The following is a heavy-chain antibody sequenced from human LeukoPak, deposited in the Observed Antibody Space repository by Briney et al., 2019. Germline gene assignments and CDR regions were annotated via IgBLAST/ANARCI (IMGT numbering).Heavy chain of an antibody. CDR1: GFNFSDYA. CDR3: ARDTRYFDWLLTSYGMDV. V-gene: IGHV3-64*04. Sequence: PGGSLRLSCSASGFNFSDYAIHWVRQAPGKGLQYISTVSSNGGGTYYTDSVKGRFTISRDNSKNTLYLQMNSLRAEDTAVYYCARDTRYFDWLLTSYGMDVWGQGTTVAVSS. D-gene: IGHD3-9*01. J-gene: IGHJ6*02. CDR2: VSSNGGGT.